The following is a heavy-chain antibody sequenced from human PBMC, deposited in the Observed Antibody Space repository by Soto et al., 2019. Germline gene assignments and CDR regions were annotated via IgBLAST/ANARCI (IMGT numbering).Heavy chain of an antibody. D-gene: IGHD2-21*02. Sequence: PSETLSLTCNSSGGPLSSFYYSWIRQAPGKGLEWIGYIYYTGSTNYNPSPKSRVTMSVDTSKNQFSLKLTSVTAADTAVYFCAVTRGGAHPHDIWGQGTMVTVSS. CDR3: AVTRGGAHPHDI. CDR1: GGPLSSFY. CDR2: IYYTGST. J-gene: IGHJ3*02. V-gene: IGHV4-59*01.